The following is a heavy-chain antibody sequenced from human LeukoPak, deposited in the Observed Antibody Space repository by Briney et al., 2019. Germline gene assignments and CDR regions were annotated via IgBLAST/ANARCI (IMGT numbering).Heavy chain of an antibody. D-gene: IGHD2-21*01. CDR3: ARDSDLYCGGDCSGY. CDR2: IYYSGST. J-gene: IGHJ4*02. Sequence: PSETLSLTCAVSGGSISSGSYSWSWIRQPPGKGLEWIGYIYYSGSTYYNPSLKSRVTISADTSKNQFSLKLSSVTAADTAVYYCARDSDLYCGGDCSGYWGQGTLVTVSS. V-gene: IGHV4-30-2*05. CDR1: GGSISSGSYS.